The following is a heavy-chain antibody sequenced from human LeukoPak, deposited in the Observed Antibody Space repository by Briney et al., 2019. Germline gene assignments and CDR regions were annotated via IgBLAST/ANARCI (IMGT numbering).Heavy chain of an antibody. Sequence: SETLSLTCTVSGYSISTGYYWDWIRQPPGKGLEWIGTFYHGGSTYYNPSLKSRVTISVDTSKNQFSLKLSSVTAADTAVYYCARGAGHIVVVTALDYWGQGTLVTVSS. V-gene: IGHV4-38-2*02. J-gene: IGHJ4*02. CDR3: ARGAGHIVVVTALDY. D-gene: IGHD2-21*02. CDR1: GYSISTGYY. CDR2: FYHGGST.